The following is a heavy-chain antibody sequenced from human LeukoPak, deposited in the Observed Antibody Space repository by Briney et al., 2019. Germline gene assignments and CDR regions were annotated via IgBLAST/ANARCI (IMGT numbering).Heavy chain of an antibody. V-gene: IGHV3-7*01. CDR3: ARDYGSGSSDY. CDR1: GFTVFNYW. J-gene: IGHJ4*02. Sequence: GGSLRLSCAASGFTVFNYWMSWVRQAPGKGLEWVANINLDGSQKYYVDSLKGRFTISRDNAKNSLYLQMNSLRAEDTAVYYCARDYGSGSSDYWGQGTLVTVSS. CDR2: INLDGSQK. D-gene: IGHD3-10*01.